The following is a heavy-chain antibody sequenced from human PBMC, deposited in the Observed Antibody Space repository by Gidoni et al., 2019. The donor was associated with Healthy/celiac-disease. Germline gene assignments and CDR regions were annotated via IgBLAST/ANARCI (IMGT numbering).Heavy chain of an antibody. CDR1: GFTFRSYA. Sequence: QVQLVESGGGVVQPGRSLRLSCAASGFTFRSYAMHWVRQAPGKGLEWVAVISYDGSNKYYADSVKGRFTISRDNSKNTLYLQMNSLRAEDTAVYYCAGARFLEWLFAFDYWGQGTLVTVSS. CDR3: AGARFLEWLFAFDY. CDR2: ISYDGSNK. D-gene: IGHD3-3*01. V-gene: IGHV3-30-3*01. J-gene: IGHJ4*02.